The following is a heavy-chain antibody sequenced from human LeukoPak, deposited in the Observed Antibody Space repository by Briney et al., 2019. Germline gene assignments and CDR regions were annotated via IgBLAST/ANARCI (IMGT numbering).Heavy chain of an antibody. V-gene: IGHV1-18*01. CDR3: ARDDVRFRPGRIAAAGHNWFDP. Sequence: GESLKISCKGSGYSFTSYGISWVRQAPGQGLEWMGWISAYNGNTNYAQKLQGRVTMTTDTSTSTAYMELRSLRSDDTAVYYCARDDVRFRPGRIAAAGHNWFDPWGQGTLVTVSS. CDR2: ISAYNGNT. CDR1: GYSFTSYG. D-gene: IGHD6-13*01. J-gene: IGHJ5*02.